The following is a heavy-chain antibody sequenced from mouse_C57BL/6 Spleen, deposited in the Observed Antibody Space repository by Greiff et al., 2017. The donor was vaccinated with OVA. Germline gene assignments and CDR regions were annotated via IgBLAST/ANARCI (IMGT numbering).Heavy chain of an antibody. CDR2: INPSTGGT. CDR1: GYSFTGYY. Sequence: EVQLQESGPELVKPGASVKISCKASGYSFTGYYMNWVKQSPEKSLEWIGEINPSTGGTTYNQKFKAKATLTVDKSSSTAYMQLKSLTSEDSAVYYCARGDDGRDYAMDYWGQGTSVTVSS. CDR3: ARGDDGRDYAMDY. V-gene: IGHV1-42*01. J-gene: IGHJ4*01. D-gene: IGHD2-3*01.